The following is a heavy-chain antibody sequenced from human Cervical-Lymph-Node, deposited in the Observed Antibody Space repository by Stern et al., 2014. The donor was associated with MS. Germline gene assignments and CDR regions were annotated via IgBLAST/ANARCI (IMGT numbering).Heavy chain of an antibody. CDR3: ARGSGTAYDLRGDY. J-gene: IGHJ4*01. D-gene: IGHD3-3*01. CDR1: GYIFTDYY. V-gene: IGHV1-2*02. CDR2: INPNSGGT. Sequence: QLVQSGAEAKAPGASMKVSCRASGYIFTDYYLHWVRQAPGQGLEWLGWINPNSGGTNYAQNFQGRVPMTRATSISTAYMELRWLGYADTAVYYCARGSGTAYDLRGDYWGQGTLVTVSS.